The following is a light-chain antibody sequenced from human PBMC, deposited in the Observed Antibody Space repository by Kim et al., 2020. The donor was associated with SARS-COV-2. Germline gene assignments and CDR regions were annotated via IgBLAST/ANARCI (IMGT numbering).Light chain of an antibody. CDR2: RNN. V-gene: IGLV1-47*01. Sequence: GQRVTISCSGSSSNIGSNYVYWYQQVPGTAPKLLISRNNQRPSGVPDRFSGSKSGTSASLAISGLRSEDEADYYCAAWDDSLSGRVFGGGTKLTVL. J-gene: IGLJ3*02. CDR3: AAWDDSLSGRV. CDR1: SSNIGSNY.